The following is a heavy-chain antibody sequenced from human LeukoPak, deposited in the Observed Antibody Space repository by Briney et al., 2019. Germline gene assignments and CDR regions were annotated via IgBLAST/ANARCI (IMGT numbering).Heavy chain of an antibody. Sequence: GGSLRLSCAASGFTFSSHNMNWVRQAPGKGLEWVSYISSGSGTIYYADSVKGRFTISRDNAKNSLYLQMNSLRGEDTAVYYCARVANVGGNYPDYWGQGTLVTVSS. J-gene: IGHJ4*02. CDR1: GFTFSSHN. D-gene: IGHD4-23*01. V-gene: IGHV3-48*01. CDR2: ISSGSGTI. CDR3: ARVANVGGNYPDY.